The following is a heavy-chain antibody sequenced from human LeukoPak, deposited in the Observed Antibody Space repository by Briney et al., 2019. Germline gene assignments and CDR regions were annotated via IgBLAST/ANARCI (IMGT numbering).Heavy chain of an antibody. CDR3: ARDLSQGATTNTNGYFDY. Sequence: PGGSLRLSCGASGFTFSSYSMNWVRQAPGKGLEWVSYIASSGNYIYYADSVKGRFTISRGNAQNSLYLQMISLRGEDTAVYYCARDLSQGATTNTNGYFDYWGQGALVTVSS. D-gene: IGHD2-8*01. V-gene: IGHV3-21*04. J-gene: IGHJ4*02. CDR1: GFTFSSYS. CDR2: IASSGNYI.